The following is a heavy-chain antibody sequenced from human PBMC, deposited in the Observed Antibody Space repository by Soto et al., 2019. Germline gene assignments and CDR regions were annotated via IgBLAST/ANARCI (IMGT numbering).Heavy chain of an antibody. V-gene: IGHV1-69*13. CDR1: GGTFSSYA. CDR3: ARDFIAARLTHYYGMDV. J-gene: IGHJ6*02. CDR2: IIPIFGTA. Sequence: SVKVSCKASGGTFSSYAISWVRQAPGQGLEWMGGIIPIFGTANYAQKFQGRVTITADESTSTAYMELSSLRSEDTAVYYCARDFIAARLTHYYGMDVWGQGTTVTGSS. D-gene: IGHD6-6*01.